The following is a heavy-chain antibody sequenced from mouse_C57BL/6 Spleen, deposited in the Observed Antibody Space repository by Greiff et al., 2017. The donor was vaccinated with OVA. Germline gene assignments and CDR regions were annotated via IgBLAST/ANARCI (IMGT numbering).Heavy chain of an antibody. CDR1: GFSFNTYA. J-gene: IGHJ4*01. D-gene: IGHD1-1*01. Sequence: EVQLVESGGGLVQPKGSLKLSCAASGFSFNTYAMNWVRQAPGKGLEWVARIRSKSNNYATYYADSVKDRFTISRDDSESMLYLQMNNLKTEDTAMYYCVRLYYGSSGGARDYWGQGTSVTVSS. V-gene: IGHV10-1*01. CDR3: VRLYYGSSGGARDY. CDR2: IRSKSNNYAT.